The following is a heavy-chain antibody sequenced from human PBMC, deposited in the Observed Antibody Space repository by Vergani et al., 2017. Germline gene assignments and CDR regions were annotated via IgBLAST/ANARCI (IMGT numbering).Heavy chain of an antibody. Sequence: QVQLEESGPGLVKPSETLSLTCTVSGGSFNTYYWSWIRQSPGKGLEWIGYIDSTGSTNYNPSLNSRVTMSVDTSNNQFSLKLRYVTAADTAVYFCERVMYRDEASTGCQLEGMDIWGQGTTVT. V-gene: IGHV4-59*13. CDR3: ERVMYRDEASTGCQLEGMDI. CDR1: GGSFNTYY. CDR2: IDSTGST. D-gene: IGHD6-6*01. J-gene: IGHJ6*02.